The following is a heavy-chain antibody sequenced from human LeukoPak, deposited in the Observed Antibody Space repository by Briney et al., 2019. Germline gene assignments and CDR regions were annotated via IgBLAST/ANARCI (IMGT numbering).Heavy chain of an antibody. J-gene: IGHJ4*02. CDR1: GGFISSYY. CDR2: IYTSGST. V-gene: IGHV4-4*07. D-gene: IGHD2-2*01. CDR3: ARDGAGHCSSTSCLHPIDY. Sequence: SETLSLTCTVSGGFISSYYWSWIRQPAGRGLEWIGRIYTSGSTNYNPSLKSRVTMSVDTSKNQFSLKLSSVTAADTAVYYCARDGAGHCSSTSCLHPIDYWGQGTLVTVSS.